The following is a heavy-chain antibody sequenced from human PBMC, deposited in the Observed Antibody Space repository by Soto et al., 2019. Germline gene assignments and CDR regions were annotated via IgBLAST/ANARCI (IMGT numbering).Heavy chain of an antibody. CDR2: INPNSGGT. J-gene: IGHJ4*02. CDR1: GYTFTGYY. D-gene: IGHD5-18*01. Sequence: ASVKVSCKASGYTFTGYYMHWVRQAPGQGLEWMGWINPNSGGTNYVQKFQGWVTMTRDTSISTAYMELSRLRSDDTAVYYCARGNVDTAMVDYWGQGTLVTVSS. V-gene: IGHV1-2*04. CDR3: ARGNVDTAMVDY.